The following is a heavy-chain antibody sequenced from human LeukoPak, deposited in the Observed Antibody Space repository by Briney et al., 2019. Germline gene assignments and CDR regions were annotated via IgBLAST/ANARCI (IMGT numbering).Heavy chain of an antibody. D-gene: IGHD5-18*01. J-gene: IGHJ4*02. CDR2: ISGSGGST. CDR1: GFTFSSYA. Sequence: SGGSLRLSCAASGFTFSSYAMSWVRQAPGKGLEWVSAISGSGGSTYYADSVKGRFTISRDNSKNTLYLQMNSLRAGDTAVYYCAKDVGYSYGYFLMYYFDYWGQGTLVTVSS. CDR3: AKDVGYSYGYFLMYYFDY. V-gene: IGHV3-23*01.